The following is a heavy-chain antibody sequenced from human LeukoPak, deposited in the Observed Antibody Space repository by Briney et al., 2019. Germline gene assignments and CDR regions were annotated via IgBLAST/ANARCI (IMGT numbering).Heavy chain of an antibody. D-gene: IGHD5-12*01. Sequence: GRSLRLSCAASGFTFSSYGMHWVRQAPGKGLVWISRIKSDGSIRTYADSVKGRFTISRDNAKNTLYLQMNSLRAEDRAVYFCAGGESGHKFDYWGLGTLVTVSS. CDR1: GFTFSSYG. V-gene: IGHV3-74*01. CDR2: IKSDGSIR. J-gene: IGHJ4*02. CDR3: AGGESGHKFDY.